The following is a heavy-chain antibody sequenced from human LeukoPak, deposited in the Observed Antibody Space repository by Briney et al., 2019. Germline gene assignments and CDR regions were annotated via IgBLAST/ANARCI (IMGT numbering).Heavy chain of an antibody. CDR2: ITRDGSST. CDR3: ARDPGYESWSPFWGGMDV. V-gene: IGHV3-74*01. CDR1: GFTFSSSW. J-gene: IGHJ6*04. Sequence: GGSLRLSCAASGFTFSSSWIHWVRQAPGKGLVWVSRITRDGSSTTYADSVKGRFTTSRDNAKNSLYLQMDSLRDDDTAVYYCARDPGYESWSPFWGGMDVWGNGTTVIVSS. D-gene: IGHD3-16*01.